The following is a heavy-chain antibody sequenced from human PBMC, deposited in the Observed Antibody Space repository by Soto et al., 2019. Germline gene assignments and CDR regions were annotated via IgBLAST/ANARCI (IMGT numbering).Heavy chain of an antibody. J-gene: IGHJ4*02. CDR2: ISYDGSKK. Sequence: QVQLVESGGGVVQPGRSLRLSCAASGFTFSSYAMHWVRQAPGQGLEWVAVISYDGSKKYYADSVKGRFSISRDNSKNTLYLQMNSLRAEDTAVYYCARHKRDLRFLEWSYYFDYWGQGTLVTVSS. CDR3: ARHKRDLRFLEWSYYFDY. D-gene: IGHD3-3*01. V-gene: IGHV3-30-3*01. CDR1: GFTFSSYA.